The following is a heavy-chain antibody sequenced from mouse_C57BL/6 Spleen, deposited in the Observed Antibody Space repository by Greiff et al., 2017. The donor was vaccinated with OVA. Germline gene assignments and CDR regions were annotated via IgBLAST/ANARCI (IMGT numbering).Heavy chain of an antibody. V-gene: IGHV5-4*01. J-gene: IGHJ2*01. Sequence: EVMLVESGGGLVKPGGSLKLSCAASGFTFSSYAMSWVRQTPEKRLEWVATISDGGSYTYYPDNVKGRFTISRDNAKNNLYLQMSHLKSEDTAMYYCARDLGTAQATVYFDYWGQGTTLTVSS. D-gene: IGHD3-2*02. CDR2: ISDGGSYT. CDR1: GFTFSSYA. CDR3: ARDLGTAQATVYFDY.